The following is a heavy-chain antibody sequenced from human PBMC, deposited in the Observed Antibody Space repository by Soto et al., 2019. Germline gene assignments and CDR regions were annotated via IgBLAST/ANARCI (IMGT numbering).Heavy chain of an antibody. CDR1: GFTFSSYE. V-gene: IGHV3-48*03. CDR3: ARDRTEDYDILTGSSRDYGMDV. J-gene: IGHJ6*02. Sequence: GGSLRLSCAASGFTFSSYEMNWVRQAPGKGLEWVSYISSSSSTIYYADSVKGRFTISRDNAKNSLYLQMNSLRAEDTAVYYCARDRTEDYDILTGSSRDYGMDVWGQGTTVTVSS. CDR2: ISSSSSTI. D-gene: IGHD3-9*01.